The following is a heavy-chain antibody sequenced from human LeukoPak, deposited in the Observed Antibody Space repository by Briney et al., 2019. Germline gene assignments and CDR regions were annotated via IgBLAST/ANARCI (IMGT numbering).Heavy chain of an antibody. CDR1: GGSISSYY. J-gene: IGHJ4*02. D-gene: IGHD6-19*01. CDR2: IYTSGST. V-gene: IGHV4-4*09. CDR3: ARQIAVAGFDY. Sequence: SETLSVTCTVSGGSISSYYWSWIRQPRGKGLEWIGCIYTSGSTNYNPSLKSRVTISVDTSKNQFSLKLSSVTAADTAVYYCARQIAVAGFDYWGQGTLVTVSS.